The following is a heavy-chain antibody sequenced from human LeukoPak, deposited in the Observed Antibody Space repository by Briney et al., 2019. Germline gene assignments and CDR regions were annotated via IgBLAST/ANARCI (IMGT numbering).Heavy chain of an antibody. CDR2: ISGSGGST. Sequence: GGSLRLSCAASGFTFSRYGIHWVRQAPGKGLEWVSAISGSGGSTYYADSVKGRFTISRDNSKNTLYLQMNSLRAEDTAVYYCAKVARRIGNPLSYFDYWGQGTLVTVSS. D-gene: IGHD2/OR15-2a*01. CDR1: GFTFSRYG. CDR3: AKVARRIGNPLSYFDY. J-gene: IGHJ4*02. V-gene: IGHV3-23*01.